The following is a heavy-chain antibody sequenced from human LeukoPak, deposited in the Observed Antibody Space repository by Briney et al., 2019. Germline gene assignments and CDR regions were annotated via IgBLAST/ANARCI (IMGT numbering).Heavy chain of an antibody. V-gene: IGHV1-2*04. CDR2: INPKSGDT. D-gene: IGHD3-10*01. CDR1: GYTFSDCY. CDR3: ARAPSMVRGVIRAWFDP. Sequence: ASVKVSCKVSGYTFSDCYLHWVRQAPGQGLEWVAWINPKSGDTNYAQKFQGWVTLTRDTSISTVYMELTRLTSDDTAVYYCARAPSMVRGVIRAWFDPWGQGTLVTVSS. J-gene: IGHJ5*02.